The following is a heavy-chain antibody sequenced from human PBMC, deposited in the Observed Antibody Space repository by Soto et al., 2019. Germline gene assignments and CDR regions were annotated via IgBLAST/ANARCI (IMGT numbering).Heavy chain of an antibody. CDR2: ISGSGGST. V-gene: IGHV3-23*01. CDR1: GFTFSSYA. D-gene: IGHD6-19*01. Sequence: GGSLRLSCAASGFTFSSYAMSWVRQAPGKGLEWVSAISGSGGSTYYADSVKGRFTISRDNSKNTLYLQMNSLRAEDTAVYYCAKSSSGWYWGGLSYWGQGTLVTVST. J-gene: IGHJ4*02. CDR3: AKSSSGWYWGGLSY.